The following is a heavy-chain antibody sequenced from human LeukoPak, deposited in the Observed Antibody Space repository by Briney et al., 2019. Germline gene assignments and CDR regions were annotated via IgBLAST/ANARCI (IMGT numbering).Heavy chain of an antibody. CDR1: GFTVSSNY. J-gene: IGHJ6*02. V-gene: IGHV3-66*01. Sequence: GGSLRLSRAASGFTVSSNYMSWVRQAPGKGLEWVSVIYSGGSTYYADSVKGRFTISRDNSKNTLYLQMNSLRAEDTAVYYCARTTATGYSSSWYYYYGMDVWGQGTTVTVSS. D-gene: IGHD6-13*01. CDR2: IYSGGST. CDR3: ARTTATGYSSSWYYYYGMDV.